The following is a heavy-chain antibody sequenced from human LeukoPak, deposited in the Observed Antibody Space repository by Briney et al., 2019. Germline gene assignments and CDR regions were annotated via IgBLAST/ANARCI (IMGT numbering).Heavy chain of an antibody. D-gene: IGHD3-9*01. CDR3: ARRDILTGFDY. J-gene: IGHJ4*02. V-gene: IGHV3-21*01. CDR2: IISSSSSSYI. CDR1: GFTFSSYS. Sequence: GGSLRLSCAASGFTFSSYSMNWVRQAPGKGLEWVASIISSSSSSYIYYADSVKGRFTISRDNAKNSLYLQMSSLRAEDTAVYYCARRDILTGFDYWGQGTLVTVSS.